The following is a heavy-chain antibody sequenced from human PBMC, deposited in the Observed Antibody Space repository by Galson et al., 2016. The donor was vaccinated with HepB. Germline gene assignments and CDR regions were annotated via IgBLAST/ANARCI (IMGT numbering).Heavy chain of an antibody. CDR1: GGSVSSASYS. V-gene: IGHV4-30-2*01. CDR2: IYDSGIT. J-gene: IGHJ3*02. D-gene: IGHD2-15*01. CDR3: ASTPEYCSGGSCFNGAAFDI. Sequence: LSLTCAVSGGSVSSASYSWSWIRQPPGKGLEWIGYIYDSGITYYKSSLKSRVTISVDRSKNHFSLHLSSVTAADTALYYCASTPEYCSGGSCFNGAAFDIWGQGTMVTVSS.